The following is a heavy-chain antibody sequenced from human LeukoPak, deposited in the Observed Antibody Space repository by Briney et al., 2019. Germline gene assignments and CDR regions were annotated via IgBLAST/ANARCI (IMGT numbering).Heavy chain of an antibody. CDR1: GFTFSSYA. Sequence: GGSLRLSCAASGFTFSSYAMSWVRQAPGKGLEWVSAISGSGGSTYYADSVKGRFTISRDNSKNTMYLQMNSLRAADTAVYYCAKNHLSSRARKTYGSGSNLEGGGPFDYWGQGTLVTVSS. D-gene: IGHD3-10*01. CDR3: AKNHLSSRARKTYGSGSNLEGGGPFDY. CDR2: ISGSGGST. J-gene: IGHJ4*02. V-gene: IGHV3-23*01.